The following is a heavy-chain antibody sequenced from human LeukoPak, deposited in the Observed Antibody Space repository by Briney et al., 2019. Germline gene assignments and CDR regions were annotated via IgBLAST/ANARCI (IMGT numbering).Heavy chain of an antibody. CDR3: ARDKRGFGVVIPYYYYYYMDV. CDR1: GYTFTSYD. CDR2: INPNSGGT. V-gene: IGHV1-2*06. Sequence: ASVKVSCKASGYTFTSYDINWVRQAPGQGLEWMGRINPNSGGTNYAQKFQGRVTMTRDTSISTAYMELSRLRSDDTAVYYCARDKRGFGVVIPYYYYYYMDVWGKGTTVTVSS. D-gene: IGHD3-3*01. J-gene: IGHJ6*03.